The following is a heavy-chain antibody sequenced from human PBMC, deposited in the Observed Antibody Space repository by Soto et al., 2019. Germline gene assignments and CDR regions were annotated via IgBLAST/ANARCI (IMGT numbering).Heavy chain of an antibody. CDR1: GGTFSSYA. Sequence: GASVKVSCKXSGGTFSSYAISWVRQAPGQGLEWMGGIIPIFGTANYAQKFQGRVTITADKSTSTAYMELSSLRSEDTAVYYCAREARGYSYSAVHGHRSEFDYWGQGTLVTVSS. J-gene: IGHJ4*02. V-gene: IGHV1-69*06. CDR3: AREARGYSYSAVHGHRSEFDY. CDR2: IIPIFGTA. D-gene: IGHD5-18*01.